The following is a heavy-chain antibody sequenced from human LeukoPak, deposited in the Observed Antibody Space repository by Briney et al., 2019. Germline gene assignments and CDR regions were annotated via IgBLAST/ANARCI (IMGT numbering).Heavy chain of an antibody. CDR1: GVSVSSGTYY. Sequence: SETLSLTCTVSGVSVSSGTYYWSWVRQPPGKELEWIGYIYYSESSNYNPSLQSRVTISVDTSKNQFSLKLSSVTAADTAVYYCAKAGTLGGFDYWGQGTLVTVSS. D-gene: IGHD1-26*01. J-gene: IGHJ4*02. CDR2: IYYSESS. V-gene: IGHV4-61*01. CDR3: AKAGTLGGFDY.